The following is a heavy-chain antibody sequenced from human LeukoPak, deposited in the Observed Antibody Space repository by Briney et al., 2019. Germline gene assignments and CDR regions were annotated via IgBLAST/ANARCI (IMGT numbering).Heavy chain of an antibody. D-gene: IGHD5-12*01. CDR2: INHSGST. CDR3: ARGGYNSRRDNWFDP. J-gene: IGHJ5*02. CDR1: GGSFSGYY. V-gene: IGHV4-34*01. Sequence: SETLSLTCAVYGGSFSGYYWSWIRQPPGKGLEWIGEINHSGSTNYNPSLKSRVTISVDTSKNQFSLKLSSVTAVDTAVYYCARGGYNSRRDNWFDPWGQGTLVTVSS.